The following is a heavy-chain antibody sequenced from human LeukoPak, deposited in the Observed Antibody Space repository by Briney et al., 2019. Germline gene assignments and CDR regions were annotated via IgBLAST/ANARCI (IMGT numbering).Heavy chain of an antibody. CDR3: ARDFSTAASFFYYMDV. V-gene: IGHV3-11*01. CDR2: ISSSGDTI. J-gene: IGHJ6*03. D-gene: IGHD2-15*01. Sequence: PGGSLRLSCAASGFIFSDYHMSWIRQAPGKGLEWVSYISSSGDTIFYADSVRGRFTISRDNAKNSLYLQMNSLRAEDTAVYYCARDFSTAASFFYYMDVWGKGTTVTISS. CDR1: GFIFSDYH.